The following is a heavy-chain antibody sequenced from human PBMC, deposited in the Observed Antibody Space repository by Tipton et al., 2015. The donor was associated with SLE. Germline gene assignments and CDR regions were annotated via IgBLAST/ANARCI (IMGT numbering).Heavy chain of an antibody. V-gene: IGHV3-23*01. CDR3: ATPLGTTWINPGGAFDL. D-gene: IGHD2/OR15-2a*01. CDR1: TSSFSSYP. CDR2: IFGSGGST. Sequence: SLRLSCAASTSSFSSYPMSWVSQAPGKGLEWVSAIFGSGGSTYYADPENGRYTISRDNSKNTLYLQMNSLRAEDTAIYYCATPLGTTWINPGGAFDLWGQGTMVTVSS. J-gene: IGHJ3*01.